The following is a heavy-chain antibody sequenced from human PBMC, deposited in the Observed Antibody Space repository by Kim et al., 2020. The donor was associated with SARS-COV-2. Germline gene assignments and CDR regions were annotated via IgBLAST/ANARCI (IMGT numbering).Heavy chain of an antibody. CDR1: GGTFSSYA. V-gene: IGHV1-69*13. D-gene: IGHD6-13*01. Sequence: SVKVSCKASGGTFSSYAISWVRQAPGQGLEWMGGITPIFGTANYAQKFQGRVTITADESTSTAYMELSSLRSEDTAVYYCASIFAAARPGGGFDPWGQGTLVTVSS. CDR2: ITPIFGTA. J-gene: IGHJ5*02. CDR3: ASIFAAARPGGGFDP.